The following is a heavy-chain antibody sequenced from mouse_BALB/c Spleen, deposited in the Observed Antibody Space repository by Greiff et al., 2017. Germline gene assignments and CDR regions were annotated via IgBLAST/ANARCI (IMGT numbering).Heavy chain of an antibody. CDR1: GYSITSDYA. CDR2: ISYSGST. D-gene: IGHD2-10*01. V-gene: IGHV3-2*02. J-gene: IGHJ4*01. Sequence: DVQLQESGPGLVKPSQSLSLTCTVTGYSITSDYAWNWIRQFPGNKLEWMGYISYSGSTSYNPSLKSRISITRDTSKNQFFLQLNSVTTEDTATYYCTYYGNYVAMDYWGQGTSVTVSS. CDR3: TYYGNYVAMDY.